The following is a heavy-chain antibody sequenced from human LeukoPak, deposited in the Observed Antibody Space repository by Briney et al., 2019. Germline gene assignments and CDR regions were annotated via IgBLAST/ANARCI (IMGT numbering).Heavy chain of an antibody. CDR3: AREWLIGTNYYYYYGLDV. Sequence: GGPLRFSWARSGLTFAIFALNWFGRAPARGWRGGAGFGNDGSNLDYADSVRGRITISRDNSKNTVYLQMNSLRAEDTAVYYCAREWLIGTNYYYYYGLDVWGQGTTVTVSS. CDR2: FGNDGSNL. V-gene: IGHV3-33*01. J-gene: IGHJ6*02. CDR1: GLTFAIFA. D-gene: IGHD5-24*01.